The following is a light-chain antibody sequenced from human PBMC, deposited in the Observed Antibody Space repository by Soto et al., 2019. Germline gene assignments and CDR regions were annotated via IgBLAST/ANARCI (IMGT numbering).Light chain of an antibody. CDR3: SSYTSSSTLV. J-gene: IGLJ3*02. CDR2: EVS. Sequence: QSALTQPASVSGSPGQSITLSCTGTSSDVGGYNYVSWYQQQPGKAPKLMIYEVSNQPSGVSNRFSGSKSGNTASLTISGLQAEDEADYYCSSYTSSSTLVFGGGTKLTVL. V-gene: IGLV2-14*01. CDR1: SSDVGGYNY.